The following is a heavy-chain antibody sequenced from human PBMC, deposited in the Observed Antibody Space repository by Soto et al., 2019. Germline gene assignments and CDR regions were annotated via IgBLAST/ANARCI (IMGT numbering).Heavy chain of an antibody. CDR1: GFTFDDYA. D-gene: IGHD3-9*01. Sequence: EVQLVESGGGLVQPGRSLRLSCAASGFTFDDYAMHWVRQAPGKGLEWVSGISWNSGSIGYADSVKGRFTISRDNAKNSLYLQMNXLRXXXTXXYXXAKGIYYDILTGYSSLDYWGQGTLVTVSS. J-gene: IGHJ4*02. CDR2: ISWNSGSI. CDR3: AKGIYYDILTGYSSLDY. V-gene: IGHV3-9*01.